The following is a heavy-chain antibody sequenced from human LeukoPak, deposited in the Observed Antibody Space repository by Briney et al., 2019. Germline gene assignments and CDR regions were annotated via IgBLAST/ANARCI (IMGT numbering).Heavy chain of an antibody. Sequence: GGSLRLSCTTSGFTFGDYAMSWFRQAPEKGLEWVGLVRSKAYGGTTEYAASVKGRFTISRDDSKSIAYLQMNSLRAEDTAVYYCARDAKTGYSSGWYNFFDYWGQGTLVTVSS. CDR1: GFTFGDYA. V-gene: IGHV3-49*03. CDR2: VRSKAYGGTT. J-gene: IGHJ4*02. D-gene: IGHD6-19*01. CDR3: ARDAKTGYSSGWYNFFDY.